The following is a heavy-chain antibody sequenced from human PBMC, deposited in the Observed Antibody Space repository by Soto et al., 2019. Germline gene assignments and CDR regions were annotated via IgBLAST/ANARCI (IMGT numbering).Heavy chain of an antibody. CDR3: ARGGYYGSGSYYKWMGWFDP. V-gene: IGHV4-59*01. Sequence: SETLSLTCTVSGGSISSYYWSWIRQPPGKGLEWIGYIYYSGSTNYNPSLKSRVTISVDTSKNQFSLKLSSVTAADTAVYYCARGGYYGSGSYYKWMGWFDPWGQGTLVTVSS. J-gene: IGHJ5*02. CDR2: IYYSGST. CDR1: GGSISSYY. D-gene: IGHD3-10*01.